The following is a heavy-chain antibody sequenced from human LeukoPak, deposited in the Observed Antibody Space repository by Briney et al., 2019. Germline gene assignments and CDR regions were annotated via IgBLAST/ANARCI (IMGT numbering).Heavy chain of an antibody. Sequence: PGGSLRLSCAASGFTFSDYYMSWIRQAPGKGLEWVSYISSSGSTIYYADSVKGRFTISRDNAKNSLYLQMNSLRAEDTAVYYCARDCTELGYCSGGSCYYYYYGMDVWGQGTTVTVSS. D-gene: IGHD2-15*01. CDR3: ARDCTELGYCSGGSCYYYYYGMDV. J-gene: IGHJ6*02. CDR2: ISSSGSTI. CDR1: GFTFSDYY. V-gene: IGHV3-11*01.